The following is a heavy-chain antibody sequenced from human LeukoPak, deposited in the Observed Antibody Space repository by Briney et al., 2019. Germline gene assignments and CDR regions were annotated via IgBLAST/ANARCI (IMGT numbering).Heavy chain of an antibody. D-gene: IGHD2-2*01. V-gene: IGHV4-34*01. J-gene: IGHJ4*02. CDR3: ARGMTYCSSTSCPLFDY. Sequence: SETLSLTCAVYGGSFSGYYWSWIRQPPGKGLEWIGEINHSGSTNYNPSLESRVTISVDTSKNQFSLKLSSVTAADTAVYYCARGMTYCSSTSCPLFDYWGQGTLVTVSS. CDR1: GGSFSGYY. CDR2: INHSGST.